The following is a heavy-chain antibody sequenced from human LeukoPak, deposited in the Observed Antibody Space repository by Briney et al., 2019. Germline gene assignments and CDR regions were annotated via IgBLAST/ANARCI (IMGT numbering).Heavy chain of an antibody. CDR1: GGSISSGGYY. D-gene: IGHD4-17*01. CDR2: IYYSGST. V-gene: IGHV4-31*03. CDR3: ARTTDDYGDHRPGYFDY. Sequence: PSETLSLTCTVSGGSISSGGYYWSWIRQHPGKGLEWIGYIYYSGSTYYNPSLKSRVTISVDTSKNQFSLKLSSVTAADTAVYYCARTTDDYGDHRPGYFDYWGQGTLVTVSS. J-gene: IGHJ4*02.